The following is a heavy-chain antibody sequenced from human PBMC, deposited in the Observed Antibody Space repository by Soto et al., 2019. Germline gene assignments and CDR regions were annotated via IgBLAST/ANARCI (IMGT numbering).Heavy chain of an antibody. D-gene: IGHD1-7*01. CDR3: ARDGIGGTIFRGYFDY. V-gene: IGHV3-33*01. J-gene: IGHJ4*02. Sequence: QAQLVESGGGVVQPGRSVRLSCAASGYIFSGYGMHWVRQAPGKGLEWVAVIRYDGSNIYYADSVKGRFTISRDNSKNMLYLQMNSLGAEDTAVYYCARDGIGGTIFRGYFDYWGQGTLVTVSS. CDR2: IRYDGSNI. CDR1: GYIFSGYG.